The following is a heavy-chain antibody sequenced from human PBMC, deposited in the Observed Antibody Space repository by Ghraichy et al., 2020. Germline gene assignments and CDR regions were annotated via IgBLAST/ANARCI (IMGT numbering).Heavy chain of an antibody. V-gene: IGHV2-5*02. D-gene: IGHD2-15*01. CDR3: AHSRRLPSWSGGRCYYFNN. J-gene: IGHJ4*02. CDR2: FYWDDDE. CDR1: GFSISTDGMA. Sequence: SGPTLVKPTEIVTLTCTFSGFSISTDGMAVAWIRQPPGKALEWLAIFYWDDDERYRRSLRNRLTISKDTSKNQVVLTMTMMDPVDTATYFCAHSRRLPSWSGGRCYYFNNWGQGTLVTVSS.